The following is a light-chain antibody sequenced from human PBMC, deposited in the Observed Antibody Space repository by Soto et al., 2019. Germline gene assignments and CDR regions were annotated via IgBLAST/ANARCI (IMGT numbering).Light chain of an antibody. CDR2: GNS. J-gene: IGLJ1*01. V-gene: IGLV1-40*01. CDR3: QSYDSSVTLRV. Sequence: QSVLTQPPSVSGAPGQRVTISCTGSSSNIGAGYDVHWYQQLPGTAPKRLIYGNSNRPSGVPDRFSGSKSGTSASLAITGLQADDEADYYCQSYDSSVTLRVFGTGTKLTVL. CDR1: SSNIGAGYD.